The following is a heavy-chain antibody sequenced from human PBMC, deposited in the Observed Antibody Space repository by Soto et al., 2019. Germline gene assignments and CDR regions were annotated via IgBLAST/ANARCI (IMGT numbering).Heavy chain of an antibody. CDR2: ISDSSSTI. CDR1: GFTFNTYN. J-gene: IGHJ6*02. V-gene: IGHV3-48*01. Sequence: GGSLRLSCAASGFTFNTYNMNWVRQAPGKGLEWVSYISDSSSTIHYADSVKGRFTISRDNAKNTLYLQMNSLRAEDTAVYYCAKDPAVAANYYYYGMDVWGQGTTVTVSS. CDR3: AKDPAVAANYYYYGMDV. D-gene: IGHD6-19*01.